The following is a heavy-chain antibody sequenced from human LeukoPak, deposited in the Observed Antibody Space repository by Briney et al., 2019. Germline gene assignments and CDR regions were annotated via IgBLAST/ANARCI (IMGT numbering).Heavy chain of an antibody. Sequence: SETLSLTCTVSGGSISTYYWTWIRQSPGKRLEWIGYIHHSGSTNHNPSLKSRVTMSIDTSANHFSLELSSVTAADTAVYYCARGSGSSPDFDYWGRGTLATVSS. J-gene: IGHJ4*02. CDR1: GGSISTYY. D-gene: IGHD6-13*01. V-gene: IGHV4-59*01. CDR2: IHHSGST. CDR3: ARGSGSSPDFDY.